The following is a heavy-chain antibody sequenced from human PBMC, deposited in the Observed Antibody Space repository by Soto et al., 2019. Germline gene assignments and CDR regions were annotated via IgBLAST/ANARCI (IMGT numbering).Heavy chain of an antibody. Sequence: QVQLVQSGAEVKKPGASVKVSCKASGYTFSSYDINWVRQATGQGLEWMGWMNPNSGDTNYPEKFKGRVTMTRNTSIATAYLELSSLRSEDTVVYYCARGFKFTTPLVRGVNPYYYFYMDVWGEGTTVTVSS. CDR1: GYTFSSYD. V-gene: IGHV1-8*01. J-gene: IGHJ6*03. CDR3: ARGFKFTTPLVRGVNPYYYFYMDV. D-gene: IGHD3-10*01. CDR2: MNPNSGDT.